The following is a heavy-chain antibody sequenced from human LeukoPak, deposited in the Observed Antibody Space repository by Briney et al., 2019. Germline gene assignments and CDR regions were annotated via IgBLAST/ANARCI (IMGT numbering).Heavy chain of an antibody. V-gene: IGHV3-53*04. CDR3: ARESAPLRGAFDP. D-gene: IGHD5-24*01. CDR1: GFTVRNNH. J-gene: IGHJ5*02. CDR2: IDSRDNT. Sequence: GGSLRLSCAASGFTVRNNHMSWVRQAPGKGLEWVSVIDSRDNTYHADSVKGRFTISRHTSKNTLYLQMNSLRAEDTAVYYCARESAPLRGAFDPWGPGTLVTVSS.